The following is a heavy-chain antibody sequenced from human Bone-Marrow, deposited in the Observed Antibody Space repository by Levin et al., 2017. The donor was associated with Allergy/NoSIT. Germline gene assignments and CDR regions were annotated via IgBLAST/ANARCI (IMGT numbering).Heavy chain of an antibody. CDR3: TTVPFLCRRAEVSSTSCSYGMDV. CDR1: GFTFSNAW. V-gene: IGHV3-15*01. J-gene: IGHJ6*02. D-gene: IGHD2-2*01. CDR2: IKSKTDGGTT. Sequence: GGSLRLSCAASGFTFSNAWMSWVRQAPGKGLEWVGRIKSKTDGGTTDYAAPVKGRFTISRDDSKNTLYLQMNSLKTEDTAVYYCTTVPFLCRRAEVSSTSCSYGMDVWGQGTTVTVSS.